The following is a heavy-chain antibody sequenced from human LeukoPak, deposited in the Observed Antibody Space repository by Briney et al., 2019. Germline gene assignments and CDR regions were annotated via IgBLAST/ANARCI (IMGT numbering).Heavy chain of an antibody. V-gene: IGHV4-4*02. J-gene: IGHJ3*02. CDR2: VFHSGST. CDR1: GGSISSDRW. Sequence: SGTLSLTCAVSGGSISSDRWWSWVRQPPGKGLEWIGEVFHSGSTNYNASLTSRVTISVDTSKNQFSLKLSSVTAADTAVYYCARETPGIVGATQAFDIWGQGTMVTVSS. CDR3: ARETPGIVGATQAFDI. D-gene: IGHD1-26*01.